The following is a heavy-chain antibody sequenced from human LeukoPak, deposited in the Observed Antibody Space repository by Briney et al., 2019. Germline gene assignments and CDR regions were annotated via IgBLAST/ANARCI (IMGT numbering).Heavy chain of an antibody. CDR3: AKGGGGVLAS. V-gene: IGHV3-23*01. J-gene: IGHJ4*02. CDR1: GFTFSSYA. Sequence: GGSLRLSCAASGFTFSSYAMSWVRQAPGKGLEWVSSISGSGSSTYYADSVKGRFTISRDNSKNTLFLQMNSLKADDTAVYYCAKGGGGVLASWGQGTLITVSS. CDR2: ISGSGSST. D-gene: IGHD3-16*01.